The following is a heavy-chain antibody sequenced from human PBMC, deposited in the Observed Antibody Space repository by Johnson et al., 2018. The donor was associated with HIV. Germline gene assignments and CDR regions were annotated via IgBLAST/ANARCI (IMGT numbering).Heavy chain of an antibody. V-gene: IGHV3-30*04. CDR3: ASGDDDGF. CDR2: ISYDGSNK. Sequence: QVQLVESGGGVVQPGRSLRLSCAASGFSLSSYAMHWVRQAPGQGLAWVAVISYDGSNKYYADSVKGRFTISRDNSKNTLYVQMNSLRPEDTAVYYCASGDDDGFWGQVTMVTVS. J-gene: IGHJ3*01. CDR1: GFSLSSYA. D-gene: IGHD5-12*01.